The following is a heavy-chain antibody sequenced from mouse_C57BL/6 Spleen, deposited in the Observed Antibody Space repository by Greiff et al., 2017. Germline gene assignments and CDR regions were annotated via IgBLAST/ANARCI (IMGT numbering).Heavy chain of an antibody. D-gene: IGHD2-4*01. Sequence: VQLQQSGPELVKPGASVKISCKASGYAFSSSWMNWVKQRPGKGLEWIGRIYPGDGDTNYNGKFKGKATLTEDKSSSTAYMQLSSLTSEDSAVYFCARCDYDAYFDVWGTGTTVTVSS. CDR1: GYAFSSSW. CDR2: IYPGDGDT. J-gene: IGHJ1*03. CDR3: ARCDYDAYFDV. V-gene: IGHV1-82*01.